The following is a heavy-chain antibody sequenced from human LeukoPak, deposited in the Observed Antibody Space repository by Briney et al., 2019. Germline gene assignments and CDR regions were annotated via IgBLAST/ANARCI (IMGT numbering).Heavy chain of an antibody. CDR1: GGSISSRDHY. CDR2: IFYSGST. CDR3: ARALYYSSGYFFFDY. Sequence: PSQTLSLTCSVSGGSISSRDHYWSWIRQHPGKGLEWIGYIFYSGSTHYNPSLKSRVTISVDPPKNQFSLKLSSVTAADTAVYYCARALYYSSGYFFFDYWGQGILVTVSS. V-gene: IGHV4-31*03. J-gene: IGHJ4*02. D-gene: IGHD3-22*01.